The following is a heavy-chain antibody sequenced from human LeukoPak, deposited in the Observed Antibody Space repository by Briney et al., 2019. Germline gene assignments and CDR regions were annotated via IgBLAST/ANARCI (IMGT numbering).Heavy chain of an antibody. Sequence: PGGSLRLSCAASGFTFSSYAMSWVRQAPGKGLEWVSAISGSGGTTYYANSVKGRFTFSRDNSKNTLYLQMNSLRAEDTAVYYCAKWSQVATTEDYWGQGTLVTVSS. J-gene: IGHJ4*02. D-gene: IGHD5-12*01. CDR2: ISGSGGTT. V-gene: IGHV3-23*01. CDR1: GFTFSSYA. CDR3: AKWSQVATTEDY.